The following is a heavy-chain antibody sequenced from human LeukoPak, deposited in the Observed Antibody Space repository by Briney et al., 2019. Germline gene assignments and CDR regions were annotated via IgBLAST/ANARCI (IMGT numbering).Heavy chain of an antibody. V-gene: IGHV3-11*01. CDR3: AKDRYCSSTSCYAGFDY. CDR2: IGSSGSTI. J-gene: IGHJ4*02. Sequence: PGGSLRLSCAASGFTFSDYYMSWIRQAPGKGLEWVSYIGSSGSTIYYADSVKGRFTISRDNSKNTPYLQMNSLRAEDTAVYYCAKDRYCSSTSCYAGFDYWGQGTLVTVSS. D-gene: IGHD2-2*01. CDR1: GFTFSDYY.